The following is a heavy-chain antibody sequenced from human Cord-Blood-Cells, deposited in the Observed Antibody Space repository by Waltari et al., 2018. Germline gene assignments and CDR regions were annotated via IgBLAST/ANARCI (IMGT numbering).Heavy chain of an antibody. CDR2: IKHSGST. CDR3: ARRKALTTHFDY. V-gene: IGHV4-34*01. Sequence: QVQLQQWGAGLLKPSETLSLTCAVYGGSFSGYYWSWIRQPPGKGLEWIGEIKHSGSTNYNPSLKSRVTISVDTSKNQFSLKLSSVTAADTAVYYCARRKALTTHFDYWGQGTLVTVSS. CDR1: GGSFSGYY. J-gene: IGHJ4*02. D-gene: IGHD1-26*01.